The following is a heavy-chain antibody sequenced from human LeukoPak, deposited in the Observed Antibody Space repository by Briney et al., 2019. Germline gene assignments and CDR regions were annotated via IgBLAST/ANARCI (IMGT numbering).Heavy chain of an antibody. V-gene: IGHV4-59*01. CDR2: IYYSGST. J-gene: IGHJ6*03. CDR1: GGSICSYY. CDR3: AKGYSSPAPYYYYYMDV. Sequence: SETLSLTCTVSGGSICSYYWSWIRQPPGKGLEWIGYIYYSGSTNYNPSLKSRVTISVDTSKNQFSLKLSSVTAADTAVYYCAKGYSSPAPYYYYYMDVWGKGTTVTVSS. D-gene: IGHD6-13*01.